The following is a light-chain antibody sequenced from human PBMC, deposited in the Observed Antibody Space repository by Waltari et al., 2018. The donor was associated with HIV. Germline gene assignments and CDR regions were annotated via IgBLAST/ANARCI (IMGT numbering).Light chain of an antibody. CDR3: GTWDSSLSAGL. CDR1: SSNIGDTF. V-gene: IGLV1-51*01. CDR2: DNN. Sequence: QSVLTQPPSVSAAPGQKVTISCSGSSSNIGDTFLSWYQQLPGTAPKLLIYDNNKRPSGIPDRFSASKSGTSATLGITGLQTGDEADYYCGTWDSSLSAGLFGGGTKLTVL. J-gene: IGLJ2*01.